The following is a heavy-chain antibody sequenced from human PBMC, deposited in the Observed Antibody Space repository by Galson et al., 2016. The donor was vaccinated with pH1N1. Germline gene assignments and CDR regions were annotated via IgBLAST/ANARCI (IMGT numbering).Heavy chain of an antibody. CDR2: ISGYNGNT. Sequence: LVKVSCKASGYMFSTYGINWVRKAPGQGPEWMGRISGYNGNTIYAQKFQARISMTIDKSTSTVYMDLRSLRFDDTAVYYCAKGTLPGYYDYWGQGTLVIVSS. J-gene: IGHJ4*02. CDR3: AKGTLPGYYDY. D-gene: IGHD3-22*01. V-gene: IGHV1-18*01. CDR1: GYMFSTYG.